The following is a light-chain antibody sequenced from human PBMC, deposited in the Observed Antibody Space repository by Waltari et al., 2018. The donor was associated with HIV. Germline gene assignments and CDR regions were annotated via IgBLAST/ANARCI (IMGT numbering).Light chain of an antibody. J-gene: IGLJ2*01. V-gene: IGLV1-40*01. CDR3: QSYDSSLKVI. CDR2: DNT. CDR1: SSNIGAGYD. Sequence: QSVLTQPPSVPGAPGQRVTISCTGTSSNIGAGYDVHWYQQFPGSVPRILIYDNTNRPSGVPDRFSGSKSGTSASLAISGLQAEDEADYYCQSYDSSLKVIFGGGTKVTVL.